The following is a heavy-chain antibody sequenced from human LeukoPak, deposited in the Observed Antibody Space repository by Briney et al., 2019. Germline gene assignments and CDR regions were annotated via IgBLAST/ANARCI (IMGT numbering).Heavy chain of an antibody. CDR3: AKEGGTFNWFDP. Sequence: ASVKVSCKASGGTFRTTGISWLRQAPGQGPEWMGGILPMLGRGNYPQKFQGRVTISAEESTNTVYMELSGLTSDDTATYYCAKEGGTFNWFDPWGQGTLVTVSA. V-gene: IGHV1-69*13. CDR1: GGTFRTTG. J-gene: IGHJ5*02. D-gene: IGHD3-16*01. CDR2: ILPMLGRG.